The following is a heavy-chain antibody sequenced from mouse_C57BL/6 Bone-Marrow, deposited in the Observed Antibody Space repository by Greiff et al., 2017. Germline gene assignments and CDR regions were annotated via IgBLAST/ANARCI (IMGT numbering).Heavy chain of an antibody. CDR1: GYSFTGYY. CDR2: INPSTGGT. J-gene: IGHJ3*01. D-gene: IGHD2-2*01. V-gene: IGHV1-42*01. Sequence: EVKLQESGPELVKPGASVKISCKASGYSFTGYYMNWVKQSPEKSLEWIGEINPSTGGTTYNQKFKAKATLTVDKSSSTAYMQLKSLTSEDSAVYYCARSGSTMVTTGFAYWGQGTLVTVSA. CDR3: ARSGSTMVTTGFAY.